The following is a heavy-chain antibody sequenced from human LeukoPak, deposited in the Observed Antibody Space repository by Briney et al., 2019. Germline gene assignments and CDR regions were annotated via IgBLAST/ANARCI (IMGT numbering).Heavy chain of an antibody. D-gene: IGHD2-2*01. J-gene: IGHJ4*02. CDR2: ISGTGGNT. Sequence: GGSLRLSCAASGFSFSSYAMSWVRQAPGRGLEWVSSISGTGGNTYYADSVKGRFTISRDNSKNTLYLQMNSLRAEDTAVYYCAKTNTGYCTSTSCPHIDYWGQGTLVTVSS. CDR1: GFSFSSYA. CDR3: AKTNTGYCTSTSCPHIDY. V-gene: IGHV3-23*01.